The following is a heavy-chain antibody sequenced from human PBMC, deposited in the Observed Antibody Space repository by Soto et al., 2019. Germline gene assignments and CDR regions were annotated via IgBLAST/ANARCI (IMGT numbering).Heavy chain of an antibody. V-gene: IGHV3-33*01. CDR1: GFTFSSYG. D-gene: IGHD3-3*02. CDR2: IWYDGSNK. Sequence: GESLKISCAASGFTFSSYGMHWVRQAPGKGLEWVAVIWYDGSNKYYADSVKGRFTISRDNSKNTLYLQMNSLRAEDTAMYYCARSEGGSSISGYWGQGTLVTVSS. J-gene: IGHJ4*02. CDR3: ARSEGGSSISGY.